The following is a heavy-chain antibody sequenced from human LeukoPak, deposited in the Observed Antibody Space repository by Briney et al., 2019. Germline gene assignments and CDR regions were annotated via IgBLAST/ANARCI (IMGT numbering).Heavy chain of an antibody. V-gene: IGHV3-48*01. CDR3: ARDHRVVLAAITN. CDR2: ISSSSSTI. J-gene: IGHJ4*02. D-gene: IGHD2-2*02. Sequence: GGSLRLSCAASGFSFSSYSMNWVRQAPGKGREWVSYISSSSSTIYYADSVKGRFTISRDNAKNSLYLQMNSLRAEDTAVYYCARDHRVVLAAITNWGQGTLVTVSS. CDR1: GFSFSSYS.